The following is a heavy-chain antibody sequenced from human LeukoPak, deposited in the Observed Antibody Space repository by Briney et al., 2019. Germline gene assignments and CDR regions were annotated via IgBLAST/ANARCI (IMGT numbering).Heavy chain of an antibody. J-gene: IGHJ2*01. V-gene: IGHV4-34*01. CDR1: GGSFSGYY. Sequence: SETLSLTCAVYGGSFSGYYWSWIRQPPGKGLEWIGEINHSGSTNYNPSLKSRVTISVDKSKNQFSLKLSSVTAADTAVYYCARWGSIAVAGYFDLWGRGTLVTVSS. CDR3: ARWGSIAVAGYFDL. D-gene: IGHD6-19*01. CDR2: INHSGST.